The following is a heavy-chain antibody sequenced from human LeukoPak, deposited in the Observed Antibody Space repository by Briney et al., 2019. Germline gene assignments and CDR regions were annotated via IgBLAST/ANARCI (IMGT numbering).Heavy chain of an antibody. CDR2: VSGSGGST. CDR3: AKSAIYSSGPDDY. D-gene: IGHD3-22*01. Sequence: GGSLRLSCAASGFTFSSYGMSWVRQAPGKGLEWVSAVSGSGGSTYFADSVKGRFTISRDNSKNTLYLQMNSLRAEDTAVYYCAKSAIYSSGPDDYWGQGTLVTVSS. J-gene: IGHJ4*02. V-gene: IGHV3-23*01. CDR1: GFTFSSYG.